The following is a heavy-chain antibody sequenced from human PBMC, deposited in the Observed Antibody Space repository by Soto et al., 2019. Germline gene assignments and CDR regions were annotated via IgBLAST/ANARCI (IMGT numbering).Heavy chain of an antibody. CDR3: ARESEDLTSNFDY. J-gene: IGHJ4*02. CDR1: GLTFTRYS. CDR2: ISSTTNYI. V-gene: IGHV3-21*06. Sequence: GGSLRLSRAASGLTFTRYSMNWVRQAPGKGLEWVSSISSTTNYIYYGDSMKGRFTISRDNAKNSLYLEMNSLRAEDTAVYYCARESEDLTSNFDYWGQGTLVTVSS.